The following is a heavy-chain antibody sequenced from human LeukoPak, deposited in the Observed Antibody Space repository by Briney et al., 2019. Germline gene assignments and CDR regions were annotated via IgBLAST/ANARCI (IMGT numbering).Heavy chain of an antibody. CDR1: VEPFSNYF. CDR3: ARGLGQYDY. D-gene: IGHD5-24*01. Sequence: PSETLSLTCAVSVEPFSNYFWSWIRQSPGKGLEWIGEINHSGSTNYNSSLTGRVTISVDTSKNQFSLSLSSVTAADTAIYYCARGLGQYDYWAQGTLVIVSS. CDR2: INHSGST. J-gene: IGHJ4*02. V-gene: IGHV4-34*01.